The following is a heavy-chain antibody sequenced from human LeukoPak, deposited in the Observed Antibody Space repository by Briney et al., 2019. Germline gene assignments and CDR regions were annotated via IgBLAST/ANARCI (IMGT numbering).Heavy chain of an antibody. CDR2: IYYSGST. CDR1: GGSISSYY. Sequence: PSETLSLTCTVSGGSISSYYWSWIRQPPGKGLEWIGYIYYSGSTNYNPSLKSRVTISVDTSKNQFSLKLSSVTAADTAVYYCARVGRIYDILTGHHYYFDYWGQGTLVTVSS. V-gene: IGHV4-59*01. D-gene: IGHD3-9*01. CDR3: ARVGRIYDILTGHHYYFDY. J-gene: IGHJ4*02.